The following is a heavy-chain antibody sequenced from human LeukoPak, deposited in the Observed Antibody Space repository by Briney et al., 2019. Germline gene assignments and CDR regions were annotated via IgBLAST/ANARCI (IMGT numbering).Heavy chain of an antibody. V-gene: IGHV3-30*18. Sequence: GGSLRLSCAASGFTFSNYGMHWVRQAPGKGLEWVAVISYDGGSKYYTDSVKGRFSISRDNSKNTLYLQMNSLGAEDTAMYYWAKGGRGVLGGFYHWGQGTLVTVSS. CDR3: AKGGRGVLGGFYH. J-gene: IGHJ4*02. D-gene: IGHD3-10*01. CDR2: ISYDGGSK. CDR1: GFTFSNYG.